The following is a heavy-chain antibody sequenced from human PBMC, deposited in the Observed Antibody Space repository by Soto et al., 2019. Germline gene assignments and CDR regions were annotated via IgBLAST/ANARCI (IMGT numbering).Heavy chain of an antibody. CDR2: ISAYNGNT. CDR3: ATNQGYCSSTSCYWDYGMDV. V-gene: IGHV1-18*01. J-gene: IGHJ6*02. CDR1: GGTFSGYT. Sequence: GASAELCCKACGGTFSGYTRSWLRHDPGQGLEWMGWISAYNGNTNYAQKLQGRVTMTTDTSTSTAYMELRSLRSDDTAVYYCATNQGYCSSTSCYWDYGMDVWGQGTTVTVSS. D-gene: IGHD2-2*01.